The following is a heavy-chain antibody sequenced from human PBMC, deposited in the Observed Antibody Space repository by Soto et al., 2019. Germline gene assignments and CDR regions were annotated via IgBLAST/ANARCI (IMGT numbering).Heavy chain of an antibody. Sequence: GASVKVSCKASGYTFTSYDINWVRQATGQGLEWMGWMNPNSGNTGYAQKFQGRVTMTADKSTSTAYMELSSLRSEDTAVYYCARAGYCGGDCLGHIWGQGTMVTVSS. D-gene: IGHD2-21*02. J-gene: IGHJ3*02. V-gene: IGHV1-8*01. CDR3: ARAGYCGGDCLGHI. CDR2: MNPNSGNT. CDR1: GYTFTSYD.